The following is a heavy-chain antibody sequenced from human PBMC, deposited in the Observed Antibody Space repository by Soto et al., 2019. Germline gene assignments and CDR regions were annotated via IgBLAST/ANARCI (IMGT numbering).Heavy chain of an antibody. CDR3: AYRVQQLDTSLDY. Sequence: QVQLVRSGAEVKKPGSSVKVSCKASGGTFSSYTISWVRQAPGQGLEWMGRIIPILGIANYAQKFQGRVTITADKSTSTAYMELSSLRSEDTAVYYCAYRVQQLDTSLDYWGQGTLVTVSS. J-gene: IGHJ4*02. CDR2: IIPILGIA. D-gene: IGHD6-13*01. V-gene: IGHV1-69*02. CDR1: GGTFSSYT.